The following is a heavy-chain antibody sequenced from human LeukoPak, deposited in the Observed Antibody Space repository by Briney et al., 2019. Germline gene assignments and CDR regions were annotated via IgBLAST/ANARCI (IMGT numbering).Heavy chain of an antibody. CDR2: IYTSGGT. D-gene: IGHD3-10*01. J-gene: IGHJ6*03. V-gene: IGHV4-4*07. CDR1: GGSISSYY. Sequence: SETLSLTCTVSGGSISSYYWSWIRQPAGKGLEWIGRIYTSGGTNYNPSLKSRVTMSVDTSKNQFSLKLSSVTAADTAVYYCARDQYDYYGSGSLPGYMDVRGKGTTVTVSS. CDR3: ARDQYDYYGSGSLPGYMDV.